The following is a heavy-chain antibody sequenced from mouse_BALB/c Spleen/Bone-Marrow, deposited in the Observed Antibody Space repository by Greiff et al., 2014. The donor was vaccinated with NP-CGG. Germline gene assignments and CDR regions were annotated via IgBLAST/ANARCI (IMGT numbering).Heavy chain of an antibody. D-gene: IGHD1-1*01. J-gene: IGHJ2*01. Sequence: DVQLVESGGGLVQPGGSLRLSCATSGFTFTDYYMSWVRQPPGKALEWLGFIRNKANGYTTEYSASVKGRFTISKDNSQSILYLQMNTLRAEDSATYYCARDRVLTYIDYWGQGTTLTVSS. V-gene: IGHV7-3*02. CDR1: GFTFTDYY. CDR2: IRNKANGYTT. CDR3: ARDRVLTYIDY.